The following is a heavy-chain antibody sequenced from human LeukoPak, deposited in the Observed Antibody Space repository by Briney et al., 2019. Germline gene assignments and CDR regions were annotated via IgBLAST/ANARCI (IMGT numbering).Heavy chain of an antibody. Sequence: ASVTVSCRASGYTFTSYGISWVRQAPGQGLEWMGWISAYNGNTNYAQKLQGRVTMTTDTSTSTAYMELRSLRSDDTAVYYCARVSQSIAARLDADYWGQGTLVTVSS. CDR1: GYTFTSYG. CDR2: ISAYNGNT. D-gene: IGHD6-6*01. CDR3: ARVSQSIAARLDADY. J-gene: IGHJ4*02. V-gene: IGHV1-18*01.